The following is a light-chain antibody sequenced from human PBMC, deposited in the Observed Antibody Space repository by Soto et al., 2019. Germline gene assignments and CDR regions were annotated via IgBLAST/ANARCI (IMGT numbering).Light chain of an antibody. CDR3: SSYTSRTHVV. CDR1: SSDVGGYNY. J-gene: IGLJ2*01. CDR2: EVT. Sequence: QSVLTQPASVSGSPGQSITISCTGTSSDVGGYNYVSWYQQHPGKAPKLMIYEVTNRPSGVSSRFSASKSGNTASLTISGLQVEDEADYYCSSYTSRTHVVFGGGTKLTVL. V-gene: IGLV2-14*01.